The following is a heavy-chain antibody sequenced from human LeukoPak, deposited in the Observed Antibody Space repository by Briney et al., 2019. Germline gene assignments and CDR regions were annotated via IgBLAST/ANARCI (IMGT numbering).Heavy chain of an antibody. D-gene: IGHD3-22*01. Sequence: SGTLSLTCAVYGGSFSGYYWSWIRQPPGKGLEWIGEINHSGSTNYNPSPKSRVTISVDTSKNQFSLKLSSVTAADTAVYYCASAYYYDSGGYYGPYFDYWGQGTLVTVSS. J-gene: IGHJ4*02. CDR2: INHSGST. V-gene: IGHV4-34*01. CDR3: ASAYYYDSGGYYGPYFDY. CDR1: GGSFSGYY.